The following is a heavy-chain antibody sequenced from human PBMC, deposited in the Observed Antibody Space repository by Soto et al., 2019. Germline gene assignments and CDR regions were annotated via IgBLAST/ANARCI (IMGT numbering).Heavy chain of an antibody. CDR3: APGEGGYSYGYSFDY. D-gene: IGHD5-18*01. Sequence: QVQLVQSGAEVKKPGSSVKVSCKASGGTFSSYAISWVRQAPGQGLEWMGGIIPIFGTANYAQKFQGRVRMTADEPTSTAYMERSGLRSEDTAVYYGAPGEGGYSYGYSFDYGGREPLVTASS. CDR2: IIPIFGTA. CDR1: GGTFSSYA. V-gene: IGHV1-69*01. J-gene: IGHJ4*02.